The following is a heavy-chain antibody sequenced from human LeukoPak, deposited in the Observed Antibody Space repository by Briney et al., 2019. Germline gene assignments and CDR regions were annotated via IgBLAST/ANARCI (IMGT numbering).Heavy chain of an antibody. V-gene: IGHV3-21*01. CDR2: ISSSSDYI. D-gene: IGHD4/OR15-4a*01. CDR3: VRIPNSANFPNWFDP. J-gene: IGHJ5*02. CDR1: GFTVSSNY. Sequence: GGSLRLSCAASGFTVSSNYMSWVRRAPGKGLEWVSSISSSSDYIYYADSVKGRFTISRDNAKNSLYLQMNSLRAEDTAVYYCVRIPNSANFPNWFDPWGQGTLVTVSS.